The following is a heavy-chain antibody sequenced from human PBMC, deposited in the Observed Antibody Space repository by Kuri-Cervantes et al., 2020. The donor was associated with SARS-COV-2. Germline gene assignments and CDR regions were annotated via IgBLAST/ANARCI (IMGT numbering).Heavy chain of an antibody. CDR3: ARDVEXGDRYLDH. CDR1: GFTSSSYS. D-gene: IGHD7-27*01. J-gene: IGHJ2*01. CDR2: IGSSSSYI. V-gene: IGHV3-21*01. Sequence: GGSLRLSCAGSGFTSSSYSMNWVRQAPGKGLEWVSCIGSSSSYIYYADSVKGRFTISRDNAKNSLYLQMNSLRAEDTAVYYCARDVEXGDRYLDHWGRGTLVTVSS.